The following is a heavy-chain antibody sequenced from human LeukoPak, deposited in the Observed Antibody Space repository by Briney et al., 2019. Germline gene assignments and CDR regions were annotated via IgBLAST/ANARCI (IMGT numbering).Heavy chain of an antibody. J-gene: IGHJ6*03. D-gene: IGHD2-2*01. CDR1: GGSFSGYY. CDR3: ERGKGYCSSTSCSWFYYYCYMDV. CDR2: INHSGST. V-gene: IGHV4-34*01. Sequence: SETLSLTCAVYGGSFSGYYWSWFRQPPGKGLEWIGEINHSGSTNYNPSLKSRVTISVDTSKNQFSLKLSSVAAAATDVYSCERGKGYCSSTSCSWFYYYCYMDVWGKGTTVTVSS.